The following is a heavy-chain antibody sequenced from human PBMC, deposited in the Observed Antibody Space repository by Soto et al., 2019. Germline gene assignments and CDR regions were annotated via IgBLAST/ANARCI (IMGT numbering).Heavy chain of an antibody. Sequence: EVQLVESGGGLVQPGGSLRISCAASGLTVSTNYMSWVRQAPGKGLEWVSIIYYGGTTYYADSVKGRFTISRDDSKNTXYLQMHSLRAEATAVYYCARDYDTSRGDWAYYGIDVWGQGTTVTVSS. V-gene: IGHV3-66*01. D-gene: IGHD3-9*01. CDR3: ARDYDTSRGDWAYYGIDV. CDR1: GLTVSTNY. CDR2: IYYGGTT. J-gene: IGHJ6*02.